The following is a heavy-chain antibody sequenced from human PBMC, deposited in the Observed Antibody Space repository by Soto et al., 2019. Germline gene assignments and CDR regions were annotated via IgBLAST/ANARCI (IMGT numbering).Heavy chain of an antibody. CDR1: GGTFSSYA. D-gene: IGHD6-13*01. Sequence: SVKVSCKASGGTFSSYAISWVRQAPGQGLEWMGGIIPIFGTANYAQKFQGRVTITADESTSTAYMELSSLRSEDTAVYYCARDAQEAAAGPPAAYYFDYWGQGTLVTVSS. CDR3: ARDAQEAAAGPPAAYYFDY. CDR2: IIPIFGTA. J-gene: IGHJ4*02. V-gene: IGHV1-69*13.